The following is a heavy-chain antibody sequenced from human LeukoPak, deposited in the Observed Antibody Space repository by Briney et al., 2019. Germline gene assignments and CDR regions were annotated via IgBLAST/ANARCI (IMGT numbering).Heavy chain of an antibody. J-gene: IGHJ4*02. CDR3: ARGVATDY. V-gene: IGHV1-8*01. Sequence: GASVNVSCKASGYTFTSYDINWVRQATGQGLEWMGWMNADSGNTGYAQKFQGRVTMTRNTSISTAYMELSSLRSDDTAVYYCARGVATDYWGQGTQVTVSS. CDR1: GYTFTSYD. CDR2: MNADSGNT.